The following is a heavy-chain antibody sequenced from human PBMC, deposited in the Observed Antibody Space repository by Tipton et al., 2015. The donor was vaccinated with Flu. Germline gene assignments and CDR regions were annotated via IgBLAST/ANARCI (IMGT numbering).Heavy chain of an antibody. J-gene: IGHJ5*02. D-gene: IGHD6-13*01. V-gene: IGHV3-7*01. CDR3: ARAWAAAGSA. Sequence: QLVQSGGGLVQPGGSLRLSCVSSGFTLSSYWMSWVRQAPGKGLEWVANIKQDGSQIYYVDSVKGRFIISRDNAKNSVFLQMNSLRSEDTAVYYCARAWAAAGSAWGQGTLVTVSS. CDR2: IKQDGSQI. CDR1: GFTLSSYW.